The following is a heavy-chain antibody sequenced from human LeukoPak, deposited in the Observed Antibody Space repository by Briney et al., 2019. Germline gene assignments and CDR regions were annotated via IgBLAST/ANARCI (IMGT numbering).Heavy chain of an antibody. J-gene: IGHJ4*02. V-gene: IGHV3-30*18. CDR1: GFTFSSYG. D-gene: IGHD3-22*01. Sequence: GGSLRLSCAASGFTFSSYGMHWGRQAPGKGLEWVAVISYDGSNKYYADSVKGRFTISRYNSKNTLYLQMNSLRAEDTAVYYCAKGGIVVVTQYYFDYWGQGTLVTVSS. CDR3: AKGGIVVVTQYYFDY. CDR2: ISYDGSNK.